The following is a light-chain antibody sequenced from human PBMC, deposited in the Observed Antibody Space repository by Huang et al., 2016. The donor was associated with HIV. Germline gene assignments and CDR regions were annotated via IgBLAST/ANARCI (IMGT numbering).Light chain of an antibody. CDR3: QQYNNWPPEIT. CDR2: AAS. J-gene: IGKJ5*01. V-gene: IGKV3-15*01. CDR1: HSVSSN. Sequence: EIVMMQSPATLSVSPGERATLSCRASHSVSSNLAWYQQKPGQAPRLLIYAASTRATGIPARFSGSGSGTEFTLTISSLQSEDFAVYYCQQYNNWPPEITFGQGTRLEIK.